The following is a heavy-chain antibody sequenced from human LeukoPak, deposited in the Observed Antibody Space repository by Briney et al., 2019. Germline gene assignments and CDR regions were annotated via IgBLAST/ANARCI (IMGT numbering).Heavy chain of an antibody. CDR2: ISGSGGST. CDR3: AKDPYDFWSGGAFDI. Sequence: GGSLRLSCAASGFTFSSYAMSWVRQAPGKGLEWVSAISGSGGSTYYADSVKGRFTISRDNAKNSLYLQMNSLRAEDTAVYYCAKDPYDFWSGGAFDIWGQGTMVTVSS. V-gene: IGHV3-23*01. J-gene: IGHJ3*02. D-gene: IGHD3-3*01. CDR1: GFTFSSYA.